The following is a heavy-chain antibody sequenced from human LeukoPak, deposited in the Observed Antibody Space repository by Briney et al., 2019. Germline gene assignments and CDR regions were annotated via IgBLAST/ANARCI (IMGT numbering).Heavy chain of an antibody. D-gene: IGHD6-19*01. V-gene: IGHV1-18*01. CDR2: ISAYNGNT. CDR3: ASDGYSSGWYVLDY. J-gene: IGHJ4*02. Sequence: ASVTVSCKASGYTFTSYGINWVRQAPGQGLEWMGWISAYNGNTNYAQKLQGRVTMTTDTSTSTAYMELSSLRSEDTAVYYCASDGYSSGWYVLDYWGQGTLVTVSS. CDR1: GYTFTSYG.